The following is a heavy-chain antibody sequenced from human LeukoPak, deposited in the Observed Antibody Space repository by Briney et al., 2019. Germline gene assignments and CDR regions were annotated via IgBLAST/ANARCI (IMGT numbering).Heavy chain of an antibody. CDR2: ISTYNGYS. V-gene: IGHV1-18*01. J-gene: IGHJ4*02. CDR1: GYTFTSSG. D-gene: IGHD6-19*01. CDR3: AKNSSGGYSDY. Sequence: ASVKVSCKTSGYTFTSSGITWVRQAPGQGLEWMVWISTYNGYSKYAQNLQGRVTMTADTSTSTAYMELSSLRSDDTAVYYCAKNSSGGYSDYWGQGTLVTVSS.